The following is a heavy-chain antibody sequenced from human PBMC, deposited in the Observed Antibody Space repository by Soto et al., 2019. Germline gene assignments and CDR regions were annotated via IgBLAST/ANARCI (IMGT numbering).Heavy chain of an antibody. CDR3: ARERLHLGLSFPYYFDY. CDR1: GGTFSSYA. D-gene: IGHD4-4*01. Sequence: SVKVSCKASGGTFSSYAISWVRQAPGQGLEWMGGIIPIFGTANYAQKFQGRVTITADESTSTAYMELSSLRSEDTAVYYCARERLHLGLSFPYYFDYWGQGTLVTVSS. CDR2: IIPIFGTA. V-gene: IGHV1-69*13. J-gene: IGHJ4*02.